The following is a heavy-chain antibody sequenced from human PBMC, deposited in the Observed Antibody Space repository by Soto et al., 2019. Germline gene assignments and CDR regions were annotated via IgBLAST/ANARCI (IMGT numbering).Heavy chain of an antibody. CDR2: ISGSGGST. CDR3: VKGDREYTVTNHY. Sequence: EVQLLESGGGLVQPGGSLRLSCAASGFTFSSYAMSWVRQAPGKGLEWVSGISGSGGSTYYADSVKGRFTISRDNSKNTLYLQVNSLRAADTAVYYCVKGDREYTVTNHYWGQGTLVTVSS. D-gene: IGHD4-17*01. J-gene: IGHJ4*02. V-gene: IGHV3-23*01. CDR1: GFTFSSYA.